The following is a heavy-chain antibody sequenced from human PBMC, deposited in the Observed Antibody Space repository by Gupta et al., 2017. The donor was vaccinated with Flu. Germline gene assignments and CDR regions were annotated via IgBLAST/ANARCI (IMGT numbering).Heavy chain of an antibody. CDR2: SYYNGSP. Sequence: RQPPGKGLEWIGYSYYNGSPNYNPSLKSRVTISVDTSKNQFSLKLSSVTAADTAVYYCARGSGTYYSYGMDVWGQGTTVTVSS. V-gene: IGHV4-59*01. J-gene: IGHJ6*02. D-gene: IGHD1-26*01. CDR3: ARGSGTYYSYGMDV.